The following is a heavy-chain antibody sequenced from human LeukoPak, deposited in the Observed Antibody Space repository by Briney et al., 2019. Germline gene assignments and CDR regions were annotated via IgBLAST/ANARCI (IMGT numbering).Heavy chain of an antibody. CDR1: GFTFSSYW. V-gene: IGHV3-7*01. D-gene: IGHD1-26*01. CDR2: IKGDGSQK. J-gene: IGHJ4*02. Sequence: GGSLRLSCAASGFTFSSYWMSWVRQAPGKGPEWVANIKGDGSQKYHVDSVEGRFTISRDNAKNSLYLQMNSLRPEDTAVYYCAKTGAVFDYWGQGTLVTVSS. CDR3: AKTGAVFDY.